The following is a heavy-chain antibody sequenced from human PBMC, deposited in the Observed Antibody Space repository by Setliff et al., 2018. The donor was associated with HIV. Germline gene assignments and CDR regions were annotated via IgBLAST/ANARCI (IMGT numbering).Heavy chain of an antibody. CDR2: ILSSGST. Sequence: PSETLSLTCTVSGDSISSYSWNWIRQSPGGGLEWIGFILSSGSTKYNPSLQSRVTISVDTSKNQFSLKVNSVTAADTAVYYCARSPRIGVAGEFEYWGQGTLVTVSS. V-gene: IGHV4-4*09. J-gene: IGHJ4*02. D-gene: IGHD6-19*01. CDR3: ARSPRIGVAGEFEY. CDR1: GDSISSYS.